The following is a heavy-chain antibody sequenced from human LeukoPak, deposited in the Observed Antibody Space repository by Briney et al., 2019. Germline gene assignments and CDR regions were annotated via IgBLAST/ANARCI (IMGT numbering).Heavy chain of an antibody. D-gene: IGHD4-17*01. J-gene: IGHJ6*03. CDR1: GFTFDDYG. V-gene: IGHV3-20*04. CDR3: ARATTLTPLGYYYYYMDV. CDR2: INWNGGST. Sequence: GGSLRLSCAASGFTFDDYGMSWVRQAPGKGLEWVSGINWNGGSTGYADSVKGRFTISRDNAKNSLYLQMNSLRAEDTALYYCARATTLTPLGYYYYYMDVWGKGTTVTVSS.